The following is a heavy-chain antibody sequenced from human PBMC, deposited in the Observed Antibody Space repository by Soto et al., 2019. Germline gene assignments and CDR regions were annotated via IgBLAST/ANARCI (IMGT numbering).Heavy chain of an antibody. CDR2: MNPGSGDT. J-gene: IGHJ5*02. D-gene: IGHD3-16*01. Sequence: ASVKVSCKASGYTFTSYGISWVRQATGQGLEWMGWMNPGSGDTGYAQKFQGRVTMTRDISIATAYMGLSSLRSDDTAIYYCARMATFGSLNWFDPWGQGTLVTVSS. CDR3: ARMATFGSLNWFDP. V-gene: IGHV1-8*02. CDR1: GYTFTSYG.